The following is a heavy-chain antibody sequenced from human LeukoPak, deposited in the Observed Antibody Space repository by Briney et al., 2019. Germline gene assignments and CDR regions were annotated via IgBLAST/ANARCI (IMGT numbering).Heavy chain of an antibody. CDR1: GGSISSYY. J-gene: IGHJ4*02. Sequence: SETLSLTCTVSGGSISSYYWSWIRQPPGKGLEWIGYIYYSGSTNYNPSLKSRVTISVDTSKNQFPLKLSSVTAADTAVYYCARHGDTAMVNYFDYWGQGTLVTVSS. CDR2: IYYSGST. V-gene: IGHV4-59*08. D-gene: IGHD5-18*01. CDR3: ARHGDTAMVNYFDY.